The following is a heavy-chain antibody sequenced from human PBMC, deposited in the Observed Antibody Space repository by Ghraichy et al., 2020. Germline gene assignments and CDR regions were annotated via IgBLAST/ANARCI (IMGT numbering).Heavy chain of an antibody. J-gene: IGHJ3*02. CDR1: GFTVSSNY. CDR3: ASSTVTNSDAFDI. CDR2: IYSGGST. Sequence: GGSLRLSCAASGFTVSSNYMSWVRQAPGKGLEWVSVIYSGGSTYYADSVKGRFTISRDNSKNTLYLQMNSLRAEDTAVYYCASSTVTNSDAFDIWGQGTMVTVSS. V-gene: IGHV3-66*02. D-gene: IGHD4-17*01.